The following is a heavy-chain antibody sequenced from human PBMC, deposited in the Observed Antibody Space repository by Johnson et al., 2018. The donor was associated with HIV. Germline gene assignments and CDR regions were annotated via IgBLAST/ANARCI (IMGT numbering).Heavy chain of an antibody. CDR3: AKDKFMFLDNPVDAFDV. J-gene: IGHJ3*01. CDR1: GFPFDDYA. Sequence: VQLVESGGGLVQPGGPLRLSCAASGFPFDDYAMHWVRQAPGKGLEWVSGISWNSGSTGYADSVKGRFTISRDNSKNTLYLQMNSLRAEDTGVYYCAKDKFMFLDNPVDAFDVWGQGTMVTFSS. V-gene: IGHV3-9*01. CDR2: ISWNSGST. D-gene: IGHD3/OR15-3a*01.